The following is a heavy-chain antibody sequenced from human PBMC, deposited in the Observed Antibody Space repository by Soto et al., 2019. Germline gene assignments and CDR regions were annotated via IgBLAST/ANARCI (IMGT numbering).Heavy chain of an antibody. J-gene: IGHJ6*02. CDR2: IIPILGIA. V-gene: IGHV1-69*08. CDR1: GGTFSSYT. Sequence: QVQLVQSGAEVKKPGSSVKVSCKASGGTFSSYTISWVRQAPGQGLEWMGRIIPILGIANYAQKFQGRVTITADKSTRTAYMELSSLRSEDTAVYYCARDGMSGIVVFTEDMDGWGQGTTVTVSS. CDR3: ARDGMSGIVVFTEDMDG. D-gene: IGHD3-22*01.